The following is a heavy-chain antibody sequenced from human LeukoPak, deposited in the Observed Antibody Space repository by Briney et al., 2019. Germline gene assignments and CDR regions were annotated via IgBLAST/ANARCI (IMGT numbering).Heavy chain of an antibody. CDR1: GGSINRYY. CDR2: IYYSGNT. V-gene: IGHV4-59*08. D-gene: IGHD3-22*01. Sequence: ASETLSLTCTVSGGSINRYYWNWLRQPPVKPLEWIGHIYYSGNTKYNPSLNSRVTISIDTSQNQFSLKLSSVSAADTAVYYCARHGRCSSGPCCTGRWFDSWGQGTLVTVSS. J-gene: IGHJ5*01. CDR3: ARHGRCSSGPCCTGRWFDS.